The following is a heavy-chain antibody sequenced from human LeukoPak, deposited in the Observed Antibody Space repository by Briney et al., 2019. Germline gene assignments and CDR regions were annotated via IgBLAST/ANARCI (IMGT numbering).Heavy chain of an antibody. CDR3: ARAPYYDGSGYYSGIKYYFDY. CDR1: GGTFSSYA. D-gene: IGHD3-22*01. J-gene: IGHJ4*02. V-gene: IGHV1-69*13. Sequence: GASVKVSCKASGGTFSSYAISWVRQAPGQGLEWMGGIIPIFGTANYAQKFQGRVTITADESTSTAYMELSSLRSEDTAVYYCARAPYYDGSGYYSGIKYYFDYWGQGTLVTVSS. CDR2: IIPIFGTA.